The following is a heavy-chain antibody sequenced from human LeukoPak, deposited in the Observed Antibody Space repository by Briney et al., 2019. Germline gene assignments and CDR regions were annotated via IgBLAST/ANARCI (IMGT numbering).Heavy chain of an antibody. Sequence: PSETLSLTCTVSGGSIRSDYWSWIRQPPGKGLEWIGYIYYSGSTNYNPSLKSRVTISVDTSKNQFSLKLSSVTAADTAVYYCAREYTTIFGVVIGRKYYFDYWGQGTLVTVSS. CDR1: GGSIRSDY. V-gene: IGHV4-59*12. CDR3: AREYTTIFGVVIGRKYYFDY. D-gene: IGHD3-3*01. CDR2: IYYSGST. J-gene: IGHJ4*02.